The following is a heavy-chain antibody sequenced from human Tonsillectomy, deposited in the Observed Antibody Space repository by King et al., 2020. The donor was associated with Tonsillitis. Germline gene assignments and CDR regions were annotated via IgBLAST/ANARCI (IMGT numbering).Heavy chain of an antibody. V-gene: IGHV1-69*01. CDR3: ARGASFTMVRGVHYYYYYDMDV. D-gene: IGHD3-10*01. CDR1: GGTFSSYA. J-gene: IGHJ6*02. CDR2: IIPIFGTA. Sequence: VQLVESGAEVKKPGSSVKVSCKASGGTFSSYAISWVRRAPGQGLEWMGGIIPIFGTANYAQKFQGRVTITADESTSTAYMELSSLRSEDTAVYYCARGASFTMVRGVHYYYYYDMDVWGQGTTVTVSS.